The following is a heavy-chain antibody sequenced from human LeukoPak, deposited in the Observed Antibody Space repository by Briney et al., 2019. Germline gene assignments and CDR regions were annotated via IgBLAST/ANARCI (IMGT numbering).Heavy chain of an antibody. Sequence: SVKVSCKASVGTFSSYTISWVRQAPGQGLEWMGRIIPILGIANYAQKFQGRVTITADKSTSTAYMELSSLRSEDTAVYYCAIHYYDSSGYSDYWGQGTLVTVSS. CDR2: IIPILGIA. J-gene: IGHJ4*02. CDR1: VGTFSSYT. D-gene: IGHD3-22*01. CDR3: AIHYYDSSGYSDY. V-gene: IGHV1-69*02.